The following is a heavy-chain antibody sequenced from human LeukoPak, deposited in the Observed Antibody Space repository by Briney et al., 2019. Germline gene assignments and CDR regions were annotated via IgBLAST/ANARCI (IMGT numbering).Heavy chain of an antibody. J-gene: IGHJ6*03. V-gene: IGHV3-74*01. CDR3: ARVGGAAGYYYYYIDV. D-gene: IGHD6-13*01. CDR1: TSYFTNYW. Sequence: GGSLRLSCVASTSYFTNYWMHWVRQVPGKGLTWISRIDRDGIQADYADFVKGRFTISRHNAKNSLYLQMNSLRAEDTALYHCARVGGAAGYYYYYIDVWGKGTTVTISS. CDR2: IDRDGIQA.